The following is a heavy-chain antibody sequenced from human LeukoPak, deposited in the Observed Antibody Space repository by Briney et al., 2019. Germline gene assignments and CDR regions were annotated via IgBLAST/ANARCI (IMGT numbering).Heavy chain of an antibody. J-gene: IGHJ4*02. CDR1: GFTFSSYA. Sequence: GGSLRLSCAASGFTFSSYAMSWVRQAPGKGLKWVSSISGSGGSTYYADSVKGRFTISRDNSKNMLYLQMNGLRAEGTAVYYCAGGRRHLVHGPLDYWGQGTLVTVSS. CDR2: ISGSGGST. D-gene: IGHD6-13*01. V-gene: IGHV3-23*01. CDR3: AGGRRHLVHGPLDY.